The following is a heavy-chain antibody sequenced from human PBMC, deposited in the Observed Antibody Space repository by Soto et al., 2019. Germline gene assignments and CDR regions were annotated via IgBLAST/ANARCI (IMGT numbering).Heavy chain of an antibody. CDR2: ISSSGGYM. CDR3: ARDALGEYYFDY. CDR1: GFILSSYT. V-gene: IGHV3-21*01. Sequence: EVQLVESGGGLVKPGGSLRLSCAASGFILSSYTMNWVRQAPGKGLEWVSTISSSGGYMYYADSVKGRFTISRDSAKKSLYLQMNSLRVGDTAVYYCARDALGEYYFDYWGQGTLVTVSS. J-gene: IGHJ4*02.